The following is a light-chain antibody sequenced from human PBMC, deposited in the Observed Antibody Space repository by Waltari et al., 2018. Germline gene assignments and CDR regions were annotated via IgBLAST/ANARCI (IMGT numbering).Light chain of an antibody. CDR3: ATWDDSLNGVV. CDR2: SNN. CDR1: RSNIGTNT. Sequence: QSVLTQPPSASGTPGQGVTISCSGSRSNIGTNTVNWYQQLPGTAPKVLSYSNNSRPAGVPERFAGSKSGTADSLAVSGLQSEDEGDYYCATWDDSLNGVVFGGGTKLTVL. J-gene: IGLJ2*01. V-gene: IGLV1-44*01.